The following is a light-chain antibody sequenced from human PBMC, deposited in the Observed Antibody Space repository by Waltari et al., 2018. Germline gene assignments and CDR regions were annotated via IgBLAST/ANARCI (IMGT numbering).Light chain of an antibody. V-gene: IGKV1-5*03. J-gene: IGKJ2*01. CDR1: QSISSW. CDR3: QQYNSYPYT. CDR2: KAS. Sequence: DIQMTQSPSTLSASVGDRVTITCRASQSISSWLAWYQQKPGKAPKLLTYKASNLQSGVPSRFSGSGSGTEFTLTISSLQPDDFATYYCQQYNSYPYTFGQGTRLEI.